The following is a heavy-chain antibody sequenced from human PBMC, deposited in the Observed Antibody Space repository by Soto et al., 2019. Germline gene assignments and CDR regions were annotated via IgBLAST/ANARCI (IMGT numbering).Heavy chain of an antibody. CDR2: ISYHGTNK. Sequence: WGSLVVTCAASVFSFSSSPMHWVRQAPGKGPEWVALISYHGTNKFYADSVKGRFTISRDNSKSTLYLQVDSLRPEDAAVYYCARDPKTSGGQHWAFNYFDSWGQGTVVTVSS. D-gene: IGHD7-27*01. V-gene: IGHV3-30-3*01. CDR1: VFSFSSSP. J-gene: IGHJ4*02. CDR3: ARDPKTSGGQHWAFNYFDS.